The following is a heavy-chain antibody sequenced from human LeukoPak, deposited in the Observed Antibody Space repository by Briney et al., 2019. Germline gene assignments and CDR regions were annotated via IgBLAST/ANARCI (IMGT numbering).Heavy chain of an antibody. CDR1: GFTFSSYG. J-gene: IGHJ4*02. CDR2: ISFDGSDK. CDR3: ARDRGSGYGIDY. V-gene: IGHV3-30*03. Sequence: GGSLRLSCAASGFTFSSYGMHWVRQAPGKGLEWVAVISFDGSDKYYADSVKGRFTISRDNSKNTLYLQMNSLRAEDTAVYYCARDRGSGYGIDYWGQGTLVTVSS. D-gene: IGHD5-12*01.